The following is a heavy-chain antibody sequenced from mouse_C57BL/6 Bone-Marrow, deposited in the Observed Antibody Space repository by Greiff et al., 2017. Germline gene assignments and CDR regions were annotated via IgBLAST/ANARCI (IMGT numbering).Heavy chain of an antibody. CDR3: AQERITTVVENAMDY. V-gene: IGHV1-9*01. CDR2: ILPGSGST. D-gene: IGHD1-1*01. CDR1: GYTFTGYW. J-gene: IGHJ4*01. Sequence: QVQLQQSGAELMKPGASVKLSCKATGYTFTGYWIEWVKQRPGHGLEWIGAILPGSGSTNYNEKFKGKATFTADTSSNTAYMQLSSLTTEDSAIYYCAQERITTVVENAMDYWGQGTSVTVSS.